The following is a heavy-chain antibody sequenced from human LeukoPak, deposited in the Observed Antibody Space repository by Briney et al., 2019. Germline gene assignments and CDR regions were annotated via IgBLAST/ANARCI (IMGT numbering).Heavy chain of an antibody. J-gene: IGHJ3*02. V-gene: IGHV1-2*02. D-gene: IGHD3-10*01. CDR2: INPNSGGT. Sequence: GASVKVSCKASGGTFSSYAISWVRQAPGQGLEWMGWINPNSGGTNYAQKFQGRVTMTRDTSISTAYMELSRLRSDDTAVYYCARDRVLLWFGELMGGDAFDIWGQGTMVTVSS. CDR3: ARDRVLLWFGELMGGDAFDI. CDR1: GGTFSSYA.